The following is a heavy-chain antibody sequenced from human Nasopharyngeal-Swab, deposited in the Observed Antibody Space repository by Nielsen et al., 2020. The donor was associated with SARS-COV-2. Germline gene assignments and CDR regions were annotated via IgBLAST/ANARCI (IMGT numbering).Heavy chain of an antibody. CDR2: IRSKANSYAT. CDR1: GFTFSGSA. Sequence: GESLKISCAASGFTFSGSAVHWVRQASGKGLEWVGRIRSKANSYATAYAASVKGRFTISRDDSKNTAYLQMNSLKTEDTAVYYCTRESPSYYDFWSATDYWGQGTLVTVSS. CDR3: TRESPSYYDFWSATDY. J-gene: IGHJ4*02. V-gene: IGHV3-73*01. D-gene: IGHD3-3*01.